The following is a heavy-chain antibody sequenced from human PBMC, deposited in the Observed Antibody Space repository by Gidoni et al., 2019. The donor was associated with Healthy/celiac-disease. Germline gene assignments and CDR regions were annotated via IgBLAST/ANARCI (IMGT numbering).Heavy chain of an antibody. J-gene: IGHJ6*02. CDR3: AKDIRLWDSEDYDILTGPTKYYYYGMDV. V-gene: IGHV3-9*01. CDR1: GFPFDDYA. CDR2: ISWNSGSI. D-gene: IGHD3-9*01. Sequence: EVPLVESGGGLVQPGRSLRLSCAASGFPFDDYAMHWVRQDPGKGLEWVSGISWNSGSIGYADSVKGRFTISRDNAKNSLYLQMNSLRAEDTALYYCAKDIRLWDSEDYDILTGPTKYYYYGMDVWGQGTTVTVSS.